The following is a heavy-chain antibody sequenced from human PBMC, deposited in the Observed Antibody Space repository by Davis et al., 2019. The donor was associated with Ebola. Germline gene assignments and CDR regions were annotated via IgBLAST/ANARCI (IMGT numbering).Heavy chain of an antibody. J-gene: IGHJ6*04. D-gene: IGHD6-6*01. Sequence: PGGSLRLSCAASGFTFSTYGMHWVRQAPGKGLVWVSLINNDGSITTYADSVKGRFTISRDNAKNTLYLQMNTLRAEDTAVYYCARAKYYGMDVWGKGTTVTVSS. CDR3: ARAKYYGMDV. CDR1: GFTFSTYG. V-gene: IGHV3-74*01. CDR2: INNDGSIT.